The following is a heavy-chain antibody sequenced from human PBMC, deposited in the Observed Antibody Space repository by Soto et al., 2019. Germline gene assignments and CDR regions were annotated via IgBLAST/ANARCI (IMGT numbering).Heavy chain of an antibody. CDR1: GYTFSSYD. D-gene: IGHD2-15*01. J-gene: IGHJ4*02. Sequence: QVQLVQSGAEVKKPGASVKVSCKASGYTFSSYDIHWVRQAPGQGLEWMGCLNPNSGDPGYAQKFQGSVTLTRNTSINPAYIELRSLPSDDTAAYYCATSGGGCYLCWGQGPLVTASS. V-gene: IGHV1-8*01. CDR2: LNPNSGDP. CDR3: ATSGGGCYLC.